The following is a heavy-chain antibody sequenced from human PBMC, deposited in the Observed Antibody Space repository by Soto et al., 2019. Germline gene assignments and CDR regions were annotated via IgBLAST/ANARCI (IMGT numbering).Heavy chain of an antibody. CDR2: VDAGGSNT. V-gene: IGHV3-74*01. CDR1: ELILNGYG. J-gene: IGHJ4*02. Sequence: GSLKPSFSASELILNGYGMHWVRQAPGQGLVWIARVDAGGSNTNYADSVKGRFSIYRDNVKNTVYLEMNSLRAEDTAVYYCTRTDYWGQGILVTVSS. CDR3: TRTDY. D-gene: IGHD3-10*01.